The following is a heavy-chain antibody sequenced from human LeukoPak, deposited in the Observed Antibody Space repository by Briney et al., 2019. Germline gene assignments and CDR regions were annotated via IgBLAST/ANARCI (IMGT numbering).Heavy chain of an antibody. CDR3: ARENSLVYAPIDY. CDR2: INTDGSST. D-gene: IGHD3-16*01. V-gene: IGHV3-74*01. CDR1: GFTFSSSW. J-gene: IGHJ4*02. Sequence: GGSLRLSCAASGFTFSSSWMHWVRQAPGKGLVWVSRINTDGSSTSYADSVKGRFTISRDNAKNTLYLQMNSLRAEDTAVYFCARENSLVYAPIDYWGQGTLVTVSS.